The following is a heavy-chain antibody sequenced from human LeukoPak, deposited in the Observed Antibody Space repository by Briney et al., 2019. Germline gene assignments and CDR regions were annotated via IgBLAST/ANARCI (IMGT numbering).Heavy chain of an antibody. D-gene: IGHD4-23*01. CDR2: INGNGGKT. CDR3: AKDRPGRGGVKY. CDR1: AFTFSNSA. J-gene: IGHJ4*02. V-gene: IGHV3-23*01. Sequence: GGSLRLSCAASAFTFSNSAMSWVRQAPGKGLEWVSSINGNGGKTYYADSVKGRFTISRDNSKNTLYLQMNSLRAEDTAVYYCAKDRPGRGGVKYWGQGTLVTVSS.